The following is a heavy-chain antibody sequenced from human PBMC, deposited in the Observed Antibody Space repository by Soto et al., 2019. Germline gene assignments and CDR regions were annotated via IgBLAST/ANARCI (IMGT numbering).Heavy chain of an antibody. D-gene: IGHD2-21*02. J-gene: IGHJ6*02. CDR2: IIPVLGVT. CDR3: ARRRYCGVDCYNKFYYGMDV. CDR1: GSTFSSYT. V-gene: IGHV1-69*02. Sequence: QVQLVQSGAEVRKPVSSVEVSCMASGSTFSSYTVNCVRQAPGQGLEWIGRIIPVLGVTHYARRFQGRVTITADRSRKTAYKELTSLTSEDTAVYYCARRRYCGVDCYNKFYYGMDVWGQGTTVTVSS.